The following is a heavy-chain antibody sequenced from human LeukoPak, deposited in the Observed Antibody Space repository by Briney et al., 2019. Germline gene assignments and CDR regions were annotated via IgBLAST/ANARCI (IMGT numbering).Heavy chain of an antibody. CDR2: IWYDGSNK. CDR3: ATNSKDEAAGSTYYFDY. Sequence: PGGSLRLSCAASGFTFSSYGMHWVRQAPGKGLEWVAVIWYDGSNKYYADSVKGRFTISRDNSKNTLYLQMGSLRAEDMAVYYCATNSKDEAAGSTYYFDYWGQGTLVTVSS. V-gene: IGHV3-30*02. CDR1: GFTFSSYG. D-gene: IGHD6-13*01. J-gene: IGHJ4*02.